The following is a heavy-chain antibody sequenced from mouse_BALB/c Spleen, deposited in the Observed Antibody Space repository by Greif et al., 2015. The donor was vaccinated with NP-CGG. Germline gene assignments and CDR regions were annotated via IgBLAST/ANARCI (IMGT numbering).Heavy chain of an antibody. D-gene: IGHD2-4*01. CDR3: ARYDYYYYAMDY. Sequence: QVQLQQPGAELVRPGSSVKISCKASGYAFSSYWMNWVKQRPGQGLEWIGQIYPGDGDTNYNGKFKGKATLTADKSSSTSYMQLSSLTSEDSAVYFCARYDYYYYAMDYWRQGTSVTVSS. CDR1: GYAFSSYW. CDR2: IYPGDGDT. J-gene: IGHJ4*01. V-gene: IGHV1-80*01.